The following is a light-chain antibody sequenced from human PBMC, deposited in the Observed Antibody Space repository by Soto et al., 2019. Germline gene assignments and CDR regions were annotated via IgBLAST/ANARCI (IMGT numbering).Light chain of an antibody. Sequence: EIAMTQSPATLYVSPGERATLSCRASQSVNSNLAWYQQKPGQAPRLLIYGASTRATGIPARFSGSGSGTEFTVSISSLQSEDFAVYYCQQYNNWPLTFGGGTKVEIK. CDR2: GAS. J-gene: IGKJ4*01. CDR1: QSVNSN. V-gene: IGKV3-15*01. CDR3: QQYNNWPLT.